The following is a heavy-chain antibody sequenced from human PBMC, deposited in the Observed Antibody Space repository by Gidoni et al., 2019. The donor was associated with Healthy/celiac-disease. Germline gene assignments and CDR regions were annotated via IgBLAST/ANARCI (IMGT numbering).Heavy chain of an antibody. CDR2: IKSKTDGGTT. V-gene: IGHV3-15*07. Sequence: EVQLVESGGGLVKPGGSLRLSCAASGFTFSNAWMNCVRQAPGKGLEWVGRIKSKTDGGTTDYAAPVKGRFTISRDDSKNTLYLQMNSLKTEDTAVYYCTTDQYCSSTSCYDQDYYYYGMDVWGQGTTVTVSS. CDR3: TTDQYCSSTSCYDQDYYYYGMDV. D-gene: IGHD2-2*01. CDR1: GFTFSNAW. J-gene: IGHJ6*02.